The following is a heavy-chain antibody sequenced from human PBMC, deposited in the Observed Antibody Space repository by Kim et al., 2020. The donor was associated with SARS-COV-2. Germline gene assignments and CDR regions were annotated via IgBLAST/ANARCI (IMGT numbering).Heavy chain of an antibody. Sequence: YNHSLKSRVTISVDTSKDQFSLKLSSVTAADTAVYYCARRGLGSSWFFDYWGQGTLVTVSS. V-gene: IGHV4-59*08. D-gene: IGHD6-13*01. J-gene: IGHJ4*02. CDR3: ARRGLGSSWFFDY.